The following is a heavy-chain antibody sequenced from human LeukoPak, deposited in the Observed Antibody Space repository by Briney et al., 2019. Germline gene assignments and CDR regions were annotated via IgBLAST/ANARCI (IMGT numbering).Heavy chain of an antibody. J-gene: IGHJ5*02. D-gene: IGHD5-18*01. CDR2: INHSGST. CDR3: ARGSWWIRNWFDP. Sequence: PSGTLSLTCAVYGGSFSGYYWSWIRQPPGKGLQWIGEINHSGSTNYNPSLKSRVTISVDTSKNQFSLKLSSVTAADTAVYYCARGSWWIRNWFDPWGQGTLVTVSS. V-gene: IGHV4-34*01. CDR1: GGSFSGYY.